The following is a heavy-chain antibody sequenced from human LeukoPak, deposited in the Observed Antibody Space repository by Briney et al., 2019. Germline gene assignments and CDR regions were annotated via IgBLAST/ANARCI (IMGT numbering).Heavy chain of an antibody. CDR2: IWYDGSNK. Sequence: SGMSLRLSCAASGFTFSKYGMNWVRQAPGKGLEWVAIIWYDGSNKYFAESVMGRFTISKDNSRNTVYLQMNSLRIEDTAVYHCARAGIDNALDYWGLGTQVTVSS. CDR1: GFTFSKYG. J-gene: IGHJ4*02. CDR3: ARAGIDNALDY. D-gene: IGHD2-2*01. V-gene: IGHV3-33*01.